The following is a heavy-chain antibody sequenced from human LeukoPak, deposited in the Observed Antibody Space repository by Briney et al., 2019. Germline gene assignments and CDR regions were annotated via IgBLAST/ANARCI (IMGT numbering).Heavy chain of an antibody. CDR1: AGSISSYY. D-gene: IGHD6-19*01. J-gene: IGHJ5*02. CDR2: IYYSGST. Sequence: SETLPLTCTVSAGSISSYYWSWIRQPPGKGLEWIGYIYYSGSTNYNPSLKSRVTFSMDTSSNQFSLSLTSVTAADTAVYYCARADSSGWYFSGWFDPWGQGTLVTVSS. V-gene: IGHV4-59*12. CDR3: ARADSSGWYFSGWFDP.